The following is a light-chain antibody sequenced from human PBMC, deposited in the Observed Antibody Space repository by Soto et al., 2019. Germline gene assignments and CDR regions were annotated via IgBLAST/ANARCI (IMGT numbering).Light chain of an antibody. Sequence: QSVLTQPPSASGTPGQRVTISCSGSSSNIGSTSVYWYQQLPGTAPKLLIYSNNRRPSGVPDRLSGSKSGTSASLAISGLQSEDEADYYCAAWDNRLSGWVFGGGTKVTVL. CDR2: SNN. V-gene: IGLV1-44*01. CDR1: SSNIGSTS. CDR3: AAWDNRLSGWV. J-gene: IGLJ3*02.